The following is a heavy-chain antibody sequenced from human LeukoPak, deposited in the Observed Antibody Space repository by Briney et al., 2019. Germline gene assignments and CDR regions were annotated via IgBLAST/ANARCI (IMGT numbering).Heavy chain of an antibody. CDR1: GYTFTSYG. D-gene: IGHD3-22*01. Sequence: ASVKVSCKASGYTFTSYGISWVRQAPGQGLEWMGWISAYSGNTNYAQKLQGRVTMTTDTSTSTAYMELRSLRSDDTAVYYCARADSSGYYYHFDYWGQGTLVTVSS. CDR2: ISAYSGNT. V-gene: IGHV1-18*01. CDR3: ARADSSGYYYHFDY. J-gene: IGHJ4*02.